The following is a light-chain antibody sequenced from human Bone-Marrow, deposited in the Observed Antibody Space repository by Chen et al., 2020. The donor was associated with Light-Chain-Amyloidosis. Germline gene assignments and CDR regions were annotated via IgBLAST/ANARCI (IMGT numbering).Light chain of an antibody. CDR2: ATS. CDR1: QSVRSYY. CDR3: QQYASSPLT. V-gene: IGKV3-20*01. J-gene: IGKJ4*01. Sequence: EIVLTQSPGTLSLSRGERVTLSCRASQSVRSYYLAWYQQKAGQAPRPLIYATSTRATGIPDRFSGSGSGTDFNLTINRLEPEDFAVYFCQQYASSPLTFGGGTRVEVK.